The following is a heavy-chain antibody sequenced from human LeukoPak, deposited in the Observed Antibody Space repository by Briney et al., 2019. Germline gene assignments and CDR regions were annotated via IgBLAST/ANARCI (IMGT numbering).Heavy chain of an antibody. J-gene: IGHJ4*02. D-gene: IGHD3-16*01. V-gene: IGHV3-74*01. Sequence: GGSLRLSCAASGFTFSDYYMSWIRQAPGKGLVWVARINSDGSSTNYADSVKGRFTISRDDAKSTLYLQMNSLRAEDTAVYYCARLTPPFDYWGPGTLVTVSS. CDR2: INSDGSST. CDR1: GFTFSDYY. CDR3: ARLTPPFDY.